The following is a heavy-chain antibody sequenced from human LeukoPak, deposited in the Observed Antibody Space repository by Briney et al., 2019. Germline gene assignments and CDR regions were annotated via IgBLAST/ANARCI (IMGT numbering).Heavy chain of an antibody. CDR1: GGTFSSYA. J-gene: IGHJ4*02. D-gene: IGHD3-16*01. CDR2: IIPIFGTA. V-gene: IGHV1-69*05. Sequence: SVKVSCKASGGTFSSYAISWVRQAPGQGLEWMGGIIPIFGTANYAQKSQGRVTITTDESTSTAYMELSSLRSEDTAVYYCARAGSRSGMMYYFDYWGQGTLVTVSS. CDR3: ARAGSRSGMMYYFDY.